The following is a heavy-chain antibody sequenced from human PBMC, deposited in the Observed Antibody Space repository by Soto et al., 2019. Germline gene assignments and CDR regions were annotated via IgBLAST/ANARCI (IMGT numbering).Heavy chain of an antibody. CDR2: ISSDGSST. CDR3: AYFTSGCPT. V-gene: IGHV3-74*01. Sequence: EVQLVESGGGLVQPGGSLRLSCAASGITLSNYWVHWVRQAPGKGLVWVSRISSDGSSTSYADSVKGRFTISRDNAKNTLYLQMNSMRAEDTAVYYCAYFTSGCPTWGQGTLVTVSS. D-gene: IGHD6-19*01. CDR1: GITLSNYW. J-gene: IGHJ4*02.